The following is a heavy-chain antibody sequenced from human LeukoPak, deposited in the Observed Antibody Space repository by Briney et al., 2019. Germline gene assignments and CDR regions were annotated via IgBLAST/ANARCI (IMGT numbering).Heavy chain of an antibody. J-gene: IGHJ5*01. Sequence: SETLSLTCALYGGSFSGYYWSWIRQPPGKGLEWIGEINHSGSINYNPSLKSRITISVDTSKNQFSLKLSSVTAADTAVYYCAWRSRQSSTTSSPSAGFAPWSEGSLVTVSS. CDR2: INHSGSI. D-gene: IGHD2-2*01. CDR3: AWRSRQSSTTSSPSAGFAP. V-gene: IGHV4-34*01. CDR1: GGSFSGYY.